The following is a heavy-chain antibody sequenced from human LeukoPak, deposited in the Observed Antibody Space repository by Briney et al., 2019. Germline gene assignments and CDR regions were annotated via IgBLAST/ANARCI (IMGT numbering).Heavy chain of an antibody. CDR3: LYGDYVDY. CDR1: GFTFSSYG. CDR2: IRYDGSNK. Sequence: GGSLRLSCAASGFTFSSYGMHWVRQAPGKGLEWVAFIRYDGSNKYYADSVKGRFTISRENSKNTLYLQMNSLRAEDTAVYYCLYGDYVDYWGQGTLVTVSS. J-gene: IGHJ4*02. D-gene: IGHD4-17*01. V-gene: IGHV3-30*02.